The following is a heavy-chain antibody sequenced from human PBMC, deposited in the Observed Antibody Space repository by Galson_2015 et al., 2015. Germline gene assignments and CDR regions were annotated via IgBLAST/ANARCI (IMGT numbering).Heavy chain of an antibody. D-gene: IGHD3-10*01. CDR2: HSGST. Sequence: HSGSTNYNPSLKSRVTISVDTSKNQFSLKLSSVTAADTAVYYCARLSDVGFGEFPDDPWGQGTLVTVSS. V-gene: IGHV4-34*01. CDR3: ARLSDVGFGEFPDDP. J-gene: IGHJ5*02.